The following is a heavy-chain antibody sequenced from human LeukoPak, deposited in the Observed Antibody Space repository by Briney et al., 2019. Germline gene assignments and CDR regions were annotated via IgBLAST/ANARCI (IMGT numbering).Heavy chain of an antibody. CDR3: ARGRVYGYGSGSYSMDV. CDR2: INHSGST. Sequence: SETLSLTCAVYGGSFSGYYWSWIRQPPGKGLEWIGEINHSGSTNYNPSLKSRVTISVDTSKNQFSLKLSSVTAADTAVHYCARGRVYGYGSGSYSMDVWGKGTTVTVSS. D-gene: IGHD3-10*01. CDR1: GGSFSGYY. J-gene: IGHJ6*04. V-gene: IGHV4-34*01.